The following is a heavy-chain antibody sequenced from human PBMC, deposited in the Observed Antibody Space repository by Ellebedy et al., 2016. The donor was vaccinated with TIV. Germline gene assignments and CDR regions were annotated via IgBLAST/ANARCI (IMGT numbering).Heavy chain of an antibody. Sequence: PGGSLRLSCAASGFTFDDHAMSWVRQGPGKGLEWVSGISWNGDITVYADSVKGRFTISRDNARNSLYLEMNSLRVEDSALYYCARQLFRYSMDVWGQGTTVTVSS. CDR3: ARQLFRYSMDV. V-gene: IGHV3-20*04. J-gene: IGHJ6*02. D-gene: IGHD3-16*02. CDR2: ISWNGDIT. CDR1: GFTFDDHA.